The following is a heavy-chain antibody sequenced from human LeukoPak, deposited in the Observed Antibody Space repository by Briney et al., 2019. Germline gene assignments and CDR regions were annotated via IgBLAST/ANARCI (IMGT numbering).Heavy chain of an antibody. J-gene: IGHJ4*02. CDR1: GGSIGSYY. CDR2: IYYSGST. D-gene: IGHD6-19*01. Sequence: PSETLSLTCTVSGGSIGSYYWSWIRQPPGKGLEWIGYIYYSGSTNYNPSLKSRVTISVDTSKNQFSLKLSSVTAADTAMYYCAGGLQWLAHDCWGQGTLVTVSS. CDR3: AGGLQWLAHDC. V-gene: IGHV4-59*08.